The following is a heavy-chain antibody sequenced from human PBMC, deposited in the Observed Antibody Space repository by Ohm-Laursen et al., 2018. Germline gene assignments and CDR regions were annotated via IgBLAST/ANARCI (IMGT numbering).Heavy chain of an antibody. D-gene: IGHD2-21*02. CDR2: IYYSGST. V-gene: IGHV4-59*01. J-gene: IGHJ4*02. Sequence: SETLSLTCSVPGGSISRYYWNWIRQPPGKGLEWIGHIYYSGSTNYNPSLKSRVTISVDTSKNQFSLKLNSVTAADTAVYFCARGGTQLVTATSFDYWGQGALVTVSS. CDR1: GGSISRYY. CDR3: ARGGTQLVTATSFDY.